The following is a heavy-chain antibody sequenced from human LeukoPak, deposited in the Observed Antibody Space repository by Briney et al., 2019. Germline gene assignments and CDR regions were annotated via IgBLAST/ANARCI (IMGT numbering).Heavy chain of an antibody. D-gene: IGHD1-14*01. CDR1: GFTFSSSA. V-gene: IGHV3-23*01. Sequence: GGSLRLSCAASGFTFSSSAMNWVRQAPGKGLEWVSTISGSGDRTYYADSVKGRFTISRDNSKNTLFLQMNSLRAEDTAVYYCARERPDSRNLDSWGRGALVTVSS. J-gene: IGHJ4*02. CDR2: ISGSGDRT. CDR3: ARERPDSRNLDS.